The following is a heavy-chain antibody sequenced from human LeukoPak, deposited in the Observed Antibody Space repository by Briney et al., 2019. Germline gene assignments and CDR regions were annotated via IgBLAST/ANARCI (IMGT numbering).Heavy chain of an antibody. CDR1: GGTFSSYA. V-gene: IGHV1-69*13. Sequence: ASVKVSCKASGGTFSSYAISWVRQAPRQGLEWMGGIIPIFGTANYAQKFQGRVTITADESTSTAYMELSSLRSEDTAVYYCARDRTTTVTNAFDYWGQGTLVTVSS. D-gene: IGHD4-11*01. CDR2: IIPIFGTA. J-gene: IGHJ4*02. CDR3: ARDRTTTVTNAFDY.